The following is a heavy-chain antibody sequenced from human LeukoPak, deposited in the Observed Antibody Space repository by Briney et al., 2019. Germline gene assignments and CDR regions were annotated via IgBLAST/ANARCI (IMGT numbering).Heavy chain of an antibody. CDR3: ARGSSTWNYFQNYFDY. V-gene: IGHV3-53*01. D-gene: IGHD1-7*01. CDR1: GFTVSSNY. CDR2: IYSGGST. Sequence: PGGSLRLSCAASGFTVSSNYMSWVRQAPGKGLEWVSVIYSGGSTYYADSVKGRFTISRDNAKNSLYLQMNSLRAEDTAVYYCARGSSTWNYFQNYFDYWGQGTLVTVSS. J-gene: IGHJ4*02.